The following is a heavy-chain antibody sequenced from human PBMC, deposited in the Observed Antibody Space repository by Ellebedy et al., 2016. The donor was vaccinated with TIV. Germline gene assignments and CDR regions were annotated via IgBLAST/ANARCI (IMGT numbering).Heavy chain of an antibody. CDR1: GFTVSSNY. Sequence: GGSLRLSXAASGFTVSSNYMSWVRQAPGKGLEWVSVIYSGGSTYYADSVKGRFTISRDNSKNTLYLQMNSLRAEDTAVYYCARISRVYYYYGMDVWGQGTTVTVSS. CDR2: IYSGGST. CDR3: ARISRVYYYYGMDV. J-gene: IGHJ6*02. V-gene: IGHV3-66*01.